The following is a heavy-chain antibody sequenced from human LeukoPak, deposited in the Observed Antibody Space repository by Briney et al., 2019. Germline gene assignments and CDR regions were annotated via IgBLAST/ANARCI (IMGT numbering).Heavy chain of an antibody. CDR2: ISSSSSYI. D-gene: IGHD7-27*01. V-gene: IGHV3-21*01. CDR3: AREEGGKLGIDYYFDY. CDR1: GFTITNSA. Sequence: GGSLRLSCAGSGFTITNSAMSWVRQAPGKGLEWVSSISSSSSYIYYADSVKGRFTISRDNAKNSLFLQMNSLRAEDTAVYYCAREEGGKLGIDYYFDYWGQGTLVTVSS. J-gene: IGHJ4*02.